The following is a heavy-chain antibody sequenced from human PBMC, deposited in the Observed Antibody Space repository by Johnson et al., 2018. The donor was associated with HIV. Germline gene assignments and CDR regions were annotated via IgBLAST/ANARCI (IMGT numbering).Heavy chain of an antibody. D-gene: IGHD5-18*01. J-gene: IGHJ3*02. CDR1: GFTFSSYA. Sequence: VQLVESGGGLVQPGGSLRLSCAASGFTFSSYAMSWVRQAPGKGLEWVSAISGSGGSTYYADSVKGRFTISRDNSKNTLYLQMNSLRAEDTAVYYCARDQGGCGYGFDAFDIWGQGTMVTVSA. V-gene: IGHV3-23*04. CDR2: ISGSGGST. CDR3: ARDQGGCGYGFDAFDI.